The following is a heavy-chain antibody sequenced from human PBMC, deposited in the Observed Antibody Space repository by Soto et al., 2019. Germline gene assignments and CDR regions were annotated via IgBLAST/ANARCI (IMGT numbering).Heavy chain of an antibody. CDR2: IYHSGST. CDR3: AGYNWNYYFDP. CDR1: GGSVRDGSYY. D-gene: IGHD1-7*01. J-gene: IGHJ5*02. Sequence: PSETLSLTCTVSGGSVRDGSYYWAWLRQPPGKGLEWIGHIYHSGSTIYNPSLKSRVTISIDTSKSQFSLNLNSMTAPDTAVYYCAGYNWNYYFDPWGQGTLVTVSS. V-gene: IGHV4-61*01.